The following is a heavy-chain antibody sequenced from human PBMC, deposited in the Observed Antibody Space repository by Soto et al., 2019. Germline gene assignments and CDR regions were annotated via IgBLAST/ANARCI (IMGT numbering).Heavy chain of an antibody. Sequence: VVFLRLCCAAAGFTFSSYEMNWVRQAPGKGLVWVSYINHGGSTIYYADSVKGRFTISRDNTKNTLYLQMNSLRVDDTAMYYCVREPWGFSGSWYDYWGQGTLVTVSS. CDR3: VREPWGFSGSWYDY. J-gene: IGHJ4*02. D-gene: IGHD5-12*01. CDR2: INHGGSTI. V-gene: IGHV3-48*03. CDR1: GFTFSSYE.